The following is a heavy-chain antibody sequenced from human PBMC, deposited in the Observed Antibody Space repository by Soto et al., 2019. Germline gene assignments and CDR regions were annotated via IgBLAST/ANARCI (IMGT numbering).Heavy chain of an antibody. CDR3: ATPSRGIRLLDYYYYMDV. J-gene: IGHJ6*03. CDR1: GGSISSGGYY. Sequence: KPSETLSLTCTVSGGSISSGGYYWSWIRQHPGKGLEWIGYIYYSGSTYYNPSLKSRVTISVDTSKNQFSLKLSSVTAADTAVYYCATPSRGIRLLDYYYYMDVWGKGTTVTVSS. CDR2: IYYSGST. V-gene: IGHV4-39*01. D-gene: IGHD3-10*01.